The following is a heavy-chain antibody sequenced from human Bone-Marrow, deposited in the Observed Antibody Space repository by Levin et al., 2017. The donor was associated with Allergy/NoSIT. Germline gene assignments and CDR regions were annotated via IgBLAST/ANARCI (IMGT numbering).Heavy chain of an antibody. J-gene: IGHJ6*02. CDR2: INSNSAYI. CDR3: ASRLTASGGLDV. Sequence: PGGSLRLSCEASGFTFSTHPMHWVRQPPGKGLEWVSSINSNSAYIHYGDSVKGRFTISRDNSKKLLFLQMNSLRDEDTATYYCASRLTASGGLDVWGHGTTVTVSS. D-gene: IGHD5-18*01. V-gene: IGHV3-21*04. CDR1: GFTFSTHP.